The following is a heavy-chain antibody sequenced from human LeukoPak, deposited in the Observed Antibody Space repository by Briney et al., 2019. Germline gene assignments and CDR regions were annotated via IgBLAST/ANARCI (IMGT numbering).Heavy chain of an antibody. V-gene: IGHV4-39*01. CDR1: GGSISSSSYY. CDR3: ARVVLGYCSSTSCYGFDY. D-gene: IGHD2-2*01. CDR2: IYYSGST. J-gene: IGHJ4*02. Sequence: SETLSLTCTVSGGSISSSSYYWGWIRQPPGKGLEWIGSIYYSGSTYYNPSLKSRVTISVDTSKNQFSLKLSSVTAADTAVYYCARVVLGYCSSTSCYGFDYWGQGTLVTVSS.